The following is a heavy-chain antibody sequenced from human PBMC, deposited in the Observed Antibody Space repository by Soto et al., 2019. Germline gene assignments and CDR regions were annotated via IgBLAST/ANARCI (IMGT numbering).Heavy chain of an antibody. CDR3: ARANWNYSPRFEY. D-gene: IGHD1-7*01. CDR2: TYYRSKWYN. V-gene: IGHV6-1*01. J-gene: IGHJ4*02. CDR1: VYSVSSNSAA. Sequence: PSQTLSLTCVMSVYSVSSNSAAWNWIIQSPSRGLEWLGRTYYRSKWYNDYAVSVKSRITINPDTSKNQFSLQLNSVTPEDTAVYYCARANWNYSPRFEYWGQGTLVNVS.